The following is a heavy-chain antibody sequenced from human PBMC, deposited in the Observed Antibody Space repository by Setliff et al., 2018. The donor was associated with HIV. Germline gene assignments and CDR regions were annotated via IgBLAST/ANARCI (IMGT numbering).Heavy chain of an antibody. J-gene: IGHJ4*02. CDR2: VYYSGST. CDR3: TRRDVSPLWFGQFDY. D-gene: IGHD3-10*01. Sequence: PSETLRLSCAASELTFSNYAMTWIRQPPGKGLEWIGSVYYSGSTYYKPSLKGRVTISIDSSKSQISLNVTSVTAADTAVYYCTRRDVSPLWFGQFDYWGQGILVTVS. CDR1: ELTFSNYA. V-gene: IGHV4-38-2*01.